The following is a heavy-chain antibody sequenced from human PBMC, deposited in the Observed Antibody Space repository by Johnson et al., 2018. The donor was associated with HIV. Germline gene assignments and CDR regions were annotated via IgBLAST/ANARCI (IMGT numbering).Heavy chain of an antibody. D-gene: IGHD6-13*01. CDR1: GVTFSSHA. Sequence: QVQLVESGGGVVQPGRSLRLSCAASGVTFSSHAMHWVRQAPGKGLEWVAVILYRGSNKYYADSVKGRFTISRDNSKNTLYLQMNSLRAEETAVYYCAREGAAAGPTDAFDIWGQGTMVTVSS. V-gene: IGHV3-30*04. CDR3: AREGAAAGPTDAFDI. CDR2: ILYRGSNK. J-gene: IGHJ3*02.